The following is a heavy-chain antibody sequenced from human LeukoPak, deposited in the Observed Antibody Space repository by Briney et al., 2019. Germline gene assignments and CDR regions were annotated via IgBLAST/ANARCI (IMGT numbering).Heavy chain of an antibody. J-gene: IGHJ4*02. Sequence: PGGSLRLFCAASGFTFGSPWMSCVRQAPGKGLEWVANIKQDGSETYYVDSVKGRFTISRDNAKNSLYLQMNSLRAEDTAVYYCARRGMYSSSWTYFDSWGQGTLVTVSS. V-gene: IGHV3-7*01. CDR2: IKQDGSET. D-gene: IGHD6-13*01. CDR1: GFTFGSPW. CDR3: ARRGMYSSSWTYFDS.